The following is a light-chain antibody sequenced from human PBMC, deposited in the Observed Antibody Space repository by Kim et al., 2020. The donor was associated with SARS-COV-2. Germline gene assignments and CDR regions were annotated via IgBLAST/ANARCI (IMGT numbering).Light chain of an antibody. CDR3: QTWDTGIRV. CDR2: VNSDGSH. V-gene: IGLV4-69*01. CDR1: SGHSTYA. Sequence: SVKLTCTLSSGHSTYAIAWHQQEPEKGPRYLMKVNSDGSHSKGDGIPDRFSGSSSGAERYLTISSLQSEDEADYYCQTWDTGIRVFGGGTKLTVL. J-gene: IGLJ3*02.